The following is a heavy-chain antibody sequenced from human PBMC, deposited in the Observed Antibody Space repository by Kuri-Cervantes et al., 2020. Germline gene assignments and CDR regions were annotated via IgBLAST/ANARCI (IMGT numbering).Heavy chain of an antibody. CDR2: IDPRGGRT. CDR3: ARSWDRGERPDCFDP. Sequence: ASVKVSCKTFGYTFTNCYIYWVRQAPGQGLEWMGTIDPRGGRTSHAQNFQGRVTMTRDTSTSTVYMDLSSLRSEDTAVYYCARSWDRGERPDCFDPWGQGTLVTVSS. CDR1: GYTFTNCY. D-gene: IGHD3-10*01. J-gene: IGHJ5*02. V-gene: IGHV1-46*01.